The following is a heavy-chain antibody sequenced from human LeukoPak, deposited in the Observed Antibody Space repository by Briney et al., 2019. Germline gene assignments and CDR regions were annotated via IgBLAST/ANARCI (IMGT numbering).Heavy chain of an antibody. CDR3: ARGDPDC. J-gene: IGHJ4*02. V-gene: IGHV4-39*01. Sequence: WVRQAPGKGLEWIGSIYYSGSTYYNPSLKSRVTISVDTSKNQFSLKLSSVTAADTAVYYCARGDPDCWGQGTLVTVSS. CDR2: IYYSGST.